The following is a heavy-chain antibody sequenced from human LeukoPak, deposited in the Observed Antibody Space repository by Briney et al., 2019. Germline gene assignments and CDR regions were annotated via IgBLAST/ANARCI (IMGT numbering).Heavy chain of an antibody. D-gene: IGHD3-22*01. V-gene: IGHV3-33*01. CDR2: IWYDGSNK. CDR1: GFTFSSYG. J-gene: IGHJ2*01. CDR3: ARDGFTMIVVGWYFDL. Sequence: PGRSLRLSCAASGFTFSSYGMHWVRQAPGKGLERVAVIWYDGSNKYYADSVKGRFTISRDNSKNTLYLQMNSLRAEDTAVYYCARDGFTMIVVGWYFDLWGRGTLVTVSS.